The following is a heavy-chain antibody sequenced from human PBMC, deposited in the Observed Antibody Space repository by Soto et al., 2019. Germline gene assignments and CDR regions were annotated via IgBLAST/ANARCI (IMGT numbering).Heavy chain of an antibody. CDR2: VSSSSTYI. Sequence: EVQLVESGGGLVKPGGSLRLSCAASGFTFHTYCMNWVRQAPGKGLEWVSSVSSSSTYIYYADSVKGRFTISRDNAKNSLYLQMNSQRAENTAVYYCARDLKPSTAVTLVVDYWGQGTLFTVFS. J-gene: IGHJ4*02. D-gene: IGHD4-4*01. V-gene: IGHV3-21*01. CDR1: GFTFHTYC. CDR3: ARDLKPSTAVTLVVDY.